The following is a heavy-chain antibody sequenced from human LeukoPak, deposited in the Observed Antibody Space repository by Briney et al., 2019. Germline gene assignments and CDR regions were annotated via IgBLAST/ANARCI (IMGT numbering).Heavy chain of an antibody. Sequence: ASVKASCKASGYTFTAYYIHWVRQAPGQGLEWMGWISPNSGGTNYAPKFQGRVTMTRDTSISTAYMELSSLRSDDTAVYYCARDYSSSPPRTFDYLGRGTLATVSS. CDR1: GYTFTAYY. CDR3: ARDYSSSPPRTFDY. J-gene: IGHJ4*02. CDR2: ISPNSGGT. D-gene: IGHD6-6*01. V-gene: IGHV1-2*02.